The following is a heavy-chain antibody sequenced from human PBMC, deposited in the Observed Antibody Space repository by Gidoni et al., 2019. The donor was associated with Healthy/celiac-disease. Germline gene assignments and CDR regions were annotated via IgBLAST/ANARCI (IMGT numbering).Heavy chain of an antibody. CDR2: INHSGST. D-gene: IGHD2-15*01. Sequence: QVQLQQWGAGLLKPSETLSLTCAVYGGSFSGYYWSWIRQPPGKGLEWLGEINHSGSTNYNPSLKSRVTISVDTSKNQFSLKLSSVTAADTAVYYCARGRIVVVVAATLNFDYWGQGTLVTVSS. CDR1: GGSFSGYY. CDR3: ARGRIVVVVAATLNFDY. J-gene: IGHJ4*02. V-gene: IGHV4-34*01.